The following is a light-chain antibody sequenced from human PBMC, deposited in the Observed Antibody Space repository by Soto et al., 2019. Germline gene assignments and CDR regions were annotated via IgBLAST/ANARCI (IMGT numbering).Light chain of an antibody. CDR1: QSLVHSDGIAY. Sequence: DFLMTQSPLSLPVTLVQPASISCRSNQSLVHSDGIAYFSWFQQRPGRSPRRLIYKVSNRDSGVPARFSGSGSGTDFALKISRVEAEDVGVYYCMKGTHWPINFGQGTKVDIK. J-gene: IGKJ1*01. V-gene: IGKV2-30*02. CDR3: MKGTHWPIN. CDR2: KVS.